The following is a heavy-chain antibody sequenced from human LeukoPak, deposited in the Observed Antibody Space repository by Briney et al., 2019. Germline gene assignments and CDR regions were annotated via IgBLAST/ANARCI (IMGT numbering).Heavy chain of an antibody. J-gene: IGHJ3*02. D-gene: IGHD6-19*01. Sequence: PGGTLTLTCAASGFTISNYAMSWVRNGQRPGLEWVSAISGSGGSTYYADSVKGHFTISRDNSKNTLYLQMNSLRAEDTAVYYCAKGYSSGLGAFDIWGQGTMVTVSS. CDR3: AKGYSSGLGAFDI. CDR1: GFTISNYA. CDR2: ISGSGGST. V-gene: IGHV3-23*01.